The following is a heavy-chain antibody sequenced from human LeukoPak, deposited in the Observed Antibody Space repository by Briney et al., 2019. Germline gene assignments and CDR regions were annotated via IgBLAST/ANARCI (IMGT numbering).Heavy chain of an antibody. J-gene: IGHJ4*02. Sequence: GGSLRLSCAASGFTFSSYAMSWVRQARGKGLEWVSAISGSGDSTYYADSVKGRFTISRDNSKNTLYLQMNSLRAEDTAVYSCAKIRVAGLYDYWGQGTLVTVSS. V-gene: IGHV3-23*01. CDR2: ISGSGDST. CDR3: AKIRVAGLYDY. CDR1: GFTFSSYA. D-gene: IGHD6-19*01.